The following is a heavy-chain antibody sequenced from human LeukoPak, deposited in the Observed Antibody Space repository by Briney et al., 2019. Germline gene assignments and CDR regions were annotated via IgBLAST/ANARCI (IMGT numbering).Heavy chain of an antibody. J-gene: IGHJ3*02. Sequence: SETLSLTCAVYGGSFSGYYWSWIRQPPGKGLEWIEEINHSGSTNYNPSLKSRVTISVDTSKNQFSLKLSSVTAADTAVYYCASRWSMAAFDIWGQGTMVTVSS. CDR1: GGSFSGYY. V-gene: IGHV4-34*01. CDR2: INHSGST. D-gene: IGHD1-26*01. CDR3: ASRWSMAAFDI.